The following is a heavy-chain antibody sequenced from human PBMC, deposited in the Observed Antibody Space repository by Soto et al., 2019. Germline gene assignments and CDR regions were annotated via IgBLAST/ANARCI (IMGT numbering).Heavy chain of an antibody. D-gene: IGHD6-6*01. Sequence: SETLSLTCAVSSGSISSSNWWSWVRQPPGKGLEWIGEIYHSGSTNYNPSLKSRVTISVDKSKNQFSLKLSSVTAADTAVYYCARGPQGLAEDYYYYYMDVWGKGTTVTVSS. CDR2: IYHSGST. CDR1: SGSISSSNW. V-gene: IGHV4-4*02. J-gene: IGHJ6*03. CDR3: ARGPQGLAEDYYYYYMDV.